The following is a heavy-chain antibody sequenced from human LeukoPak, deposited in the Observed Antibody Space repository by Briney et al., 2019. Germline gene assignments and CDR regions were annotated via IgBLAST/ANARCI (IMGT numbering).Heavy chain of an antibody. CDR3: ARGLYSSSP. CDR1: GFTFSSDA. Sequence: PGGSLRLSCAASGFTFSSDAMSWVRQAPGKGLEWVSAISGRGFTYYADSVKGRFAISRDNSKNTLYLQMNSLRAEDTAVYYCARGLYSSSPWGQGTLVTVSS. J-gene: IGHJ4*02. CDR2: ISGRGFT. D-gene: IGHD6-6*01. V-gene: IGHV3-23*01.